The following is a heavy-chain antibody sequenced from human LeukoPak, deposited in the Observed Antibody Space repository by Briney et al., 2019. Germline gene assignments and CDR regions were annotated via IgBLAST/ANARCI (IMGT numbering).Heavy chain of an antibody. CDR2: ISWNSGSI. CDR3: AKSTRDDFWSGYYVDY. Sequence: GGSLRLSCAASGFTFDDYAMHWVRQAPGKGLEWVSGISWNSGSIGYADSVKGRFTISRDNAKNSLYLQMNSLRAEDTALYYCAKSTRDDFWSGYYVDYWGQGTLVTVSS. V-gene: IGHV3-9*01. CDR1: GFTFDDYA. J-gene: IGHJ4*02. D-gene: IGHD3-3*01.